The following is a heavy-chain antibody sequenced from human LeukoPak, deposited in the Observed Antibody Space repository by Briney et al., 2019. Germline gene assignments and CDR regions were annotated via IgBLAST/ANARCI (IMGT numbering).Heavy chain of an antibody. Sequence: ASVKVSCKVSGYTLTELSMHWVRQAPGKGLEWMGGFDPEDSETFYAQKFQGRVTMTEDTSTDTAYMELSSLRSEDTAVYYCGGVGATNAFDIWGQGTMVTVSS. V-gene: IGHV1-24*01. CDR2: FDPEDSET. D-gene: IGHD1-26*01. CDR1: GYTLTELS. CDR3: GGVGATNAFDI. J-gene: IGHJ3*02.